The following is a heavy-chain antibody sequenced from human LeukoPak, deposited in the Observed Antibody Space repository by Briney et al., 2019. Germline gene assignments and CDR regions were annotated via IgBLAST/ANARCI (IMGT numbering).Heavy chain of an antibody. CDR1: GFTFSSYS. CDR2: ISSSSSYI. Sequence: GGSLRLSCAASGFTFSSYSMNRVRQAPGKGLEWVSSISSSSSYIYYADSVKGRFTISRDNAKNSLYLQMNSLRAEDTAVYYCARPYYVAANYYFDYWGQGTLVTVSS. V-gene: IGHV3-21*01. J-gene: IGHJ4*02. CDR3: ARPYYVAANYYFDY. D-gene: IGHD1-26*01.